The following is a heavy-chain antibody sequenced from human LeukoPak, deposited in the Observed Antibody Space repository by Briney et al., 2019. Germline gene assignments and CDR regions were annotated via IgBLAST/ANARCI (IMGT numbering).Heavy chain of an antibody. D-gene: IGHD1-26*01. CDR1: GGSISTSSYY. V-gene: IGHV4-39*02. Sequence: PSETLSLTCTVSGGSISTSSYYWGWIRQSPGKGLEWIGTVYYNGATLYNPSLKSRVTISIDTSNNRFSLRLTSLTAVDTAVYYSAREDRAGAATGGEHWGQGMLVTVSS. J-gene: IGHJ1*01. CDR2: VYYNGAT. CDR3: AREDRAGAATGGEH.